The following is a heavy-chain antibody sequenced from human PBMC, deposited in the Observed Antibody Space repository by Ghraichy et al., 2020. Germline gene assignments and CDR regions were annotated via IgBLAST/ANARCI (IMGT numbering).Heavy chain of an antibody. Sequence: SETLSLTCAVYGGSFSGYYWSWIRQPPGKGLEWIGEINHSGSTNYNPSLKSRVTISVDTSKNQFSLKLSSVTAADTAVYYCVALPGAAAGRWFDPWGQGTLVTVSS. V-gene: IGHV4-34*01. D-gene: IGHD6-13*01. CDR3: VALPGAAAGRWFDP. J-gene: IGHJ5*02. CDR1: GGSFSGYY. CDR2: INHSGST.